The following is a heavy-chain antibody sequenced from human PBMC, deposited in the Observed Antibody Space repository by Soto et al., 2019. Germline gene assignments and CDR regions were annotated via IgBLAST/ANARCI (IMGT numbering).Heavy chain of an antibody. CDR3: PKGRQCELPLDY. V-gene: IGHV3-23*01. CDR1: GFTFSNYA. D-gene: IGHD1-26*01. CDR2: ISGSGGSR. J-gene: IGHJ4*02. Sequence: EVQLLESGGGLVQPGGSLRLSCAASGFTFSNYAMRWVRQAPGKGLEWVSAISGSGGSRYYANSVKGRFTISRDNSKNTLYLQMNSLRAEDTSVYYCPKGRQCELPLDYWGQGTLVTVSS.